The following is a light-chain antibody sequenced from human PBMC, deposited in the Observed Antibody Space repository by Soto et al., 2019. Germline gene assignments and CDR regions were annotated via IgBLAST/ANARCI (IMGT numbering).Light chain of an antibody. CDR2: DAS. V-gene: IGKV3-11*01. CDR3: QQRRTWPLT. Sequence: EIVLTQSPATLSLSPGESATLSCRASQSVGTFLAWYQHKPGQAPRLLILDASTGATGVPPRFSGSKSGTDFTLTISRLEPEDFAVYYCQQRRTWPLTFGGGTKVDIK. CDR1: QSVGTF. J-gene: IGKJ4*01.